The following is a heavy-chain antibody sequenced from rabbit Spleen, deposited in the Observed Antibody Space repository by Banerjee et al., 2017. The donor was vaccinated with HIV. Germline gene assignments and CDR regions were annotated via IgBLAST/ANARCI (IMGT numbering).Heavy chain of an antibody. V-gene: IGHV1S45*01. Sequence: QEQLVESGGGLVQPEGSLTLTCTASGFSFSSSYYMCWVRQAPGKGLEWIGYIDPVFGITYYANWVNGRFSISRENAQNTVFLQMTSLTAADTTTYFCARDAGSGDYIDGYFNLWGPGTLVTVS. J-gene: IGHJ4*01. CDR2: IDPVFGIT. CDR1: GFSFSSSYY. D-gene: IGHD8-1*01. CDR3: ARDAGSGDYIDGYFNL.